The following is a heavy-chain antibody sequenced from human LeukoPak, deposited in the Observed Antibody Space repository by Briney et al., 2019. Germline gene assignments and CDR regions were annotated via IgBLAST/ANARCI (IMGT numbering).Heavy chain of an antibody. CDR1: GGSISSYY. CDR2: IYDSGAS. CDR3: ARGGYCSSTTCYKVFYYVDV. D-gene: IGHD2-2*02. J-gene: IGHJ6*03. V-gene: IGHV4-4*09. Sequence: SETLSLTCTVSGGSISSYYWSWIRRPPGKGLEWIGYIYDSGASNYNPSLMSRVTISVDTSKNQFSLKLSSVTAADTAVYYCARGGYCSSTTCYKVFYYVDVWGKGTTVTVSS.